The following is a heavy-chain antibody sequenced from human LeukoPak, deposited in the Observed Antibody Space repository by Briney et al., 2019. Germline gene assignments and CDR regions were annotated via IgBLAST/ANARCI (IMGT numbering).Heavy chain of an antibody. CDR3: ARGRDIVVVPAAMSFDY. Sequence: SETLSLTCAVYGGSFSGYYWSWIRQPPGKGLEWNGEINHSGSTNYNPSLKSRVTISVDTSKNQFSLKLSSVTAADTAVYYCARGRDIVVVPAAMSFDYWGQGTLVTVSS. D-gene: IGHD2-2*01. CDR1: GGSFSGYY. J-gene: IGHJ4*02. V-gene: IGHV4-34*01. CDR2: INHSGST.